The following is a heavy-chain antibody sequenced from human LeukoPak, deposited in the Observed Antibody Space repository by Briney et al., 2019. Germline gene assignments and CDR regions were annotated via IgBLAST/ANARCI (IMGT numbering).Heavy chain of an antibody. CDR1: GFPLRSAW. J-gene: IGHJ5*02. V-gene: IGHV3-15*01. CDR3: TRHSWFHP. CDR2: TKTKTDGMAT. Sequence: GALRLSCAASGFPLRSAWMSWGRQAPGKGLEWVGRTKTKTDGMATDYAVPVRGRFTISRDDSQNMLYLQMNSLKIEDTAIYYCTRHSWFHPWGQGTLVTVSS.